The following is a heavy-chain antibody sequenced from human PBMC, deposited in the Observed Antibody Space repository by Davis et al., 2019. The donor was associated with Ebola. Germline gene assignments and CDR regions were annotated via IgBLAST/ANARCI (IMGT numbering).Heavy chain of an antibody. CDR3: ARDFSLIVGAIGFDY. Sequence: ASVKVSCKASGYTFTNYGITWVRQAPGQGLEWMGWINPHNGNTNYAQNVQGRVIMTSDTATTTAYMEVGSLRSDDTAVYYCARDFSLIVGAIGFDYWGQGTLVTVSS. CDR1: GYTFTNYG. D-gene: IGHD1-26*01. V-gene: IGHV1-18*04. CDR2: INPHNGNT. J-gene: IGHJ4*02.